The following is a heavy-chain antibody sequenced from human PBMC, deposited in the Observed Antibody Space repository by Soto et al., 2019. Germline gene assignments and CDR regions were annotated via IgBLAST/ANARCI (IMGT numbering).Heavy chain of an antibody. CDR1: GYTFTNYW. V-gene: IGHV5-51*01. D-gene: IGHD6-6*01. CDR2: IYPGDSDT. Sequence: GESLKISCKGSGYTFTNYWIGWVRQMPGKGLEWMGIIYPGDSDTKYSPSFQGQVTISVDKSISTAYLQWSSLKASDTALYFCALHSASSSPPLDCWGQGTQVTVSS. J-gene: IGHJ4*02. CDR3: ALHSASSSPPLDC.